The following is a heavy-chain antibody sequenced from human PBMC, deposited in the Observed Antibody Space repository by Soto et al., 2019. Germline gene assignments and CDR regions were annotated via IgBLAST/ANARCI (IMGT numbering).Heavy chain of an antibody. CDR3: ATVLRGYCSGGSCYHFDY. D-gene: IGHD2-15*01. CDR1: GYTLTELS. CDR2: FDPEDGET. J-gene: IGHJ4*02. V-gene: IGHV1-24*01. Sequence: ASVKVSCKVSGYTLTELSMHWVRQAPGKGLEWMGGFDPEDGETIYAQKFQGRVTMTEDTSTDTAYMELSSLRSEDTAVYYCATVLRGYCSGGSCYHFDYWGQGTLVTVSS.